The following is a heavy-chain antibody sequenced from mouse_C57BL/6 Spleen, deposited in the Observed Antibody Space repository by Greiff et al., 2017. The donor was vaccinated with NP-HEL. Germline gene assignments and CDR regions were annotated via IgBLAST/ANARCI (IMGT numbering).Heavy chain of an antibody. J-gene: IGHJ4*01. V-gene: IGHV1-64*01. CDR2: IHPNSGST. CDR3: AREGALGRENAMDY. CDR1: GYTFTSYW. D-gene: IGHD4-1*01. Sequence: QVQLQQPGAELVKPGASVKLSCKASGYTFTSYWMHWVKQRPGQGLEWIGMIHPNSGSTNYNEKFKSKATLTVDKSSSTAYMQLSSLTSEDSAVYYCAREGALGRENAMDYWGQGTSVTVSS.